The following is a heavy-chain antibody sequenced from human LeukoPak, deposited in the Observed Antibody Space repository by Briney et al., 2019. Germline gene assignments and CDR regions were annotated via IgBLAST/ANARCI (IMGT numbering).Heavy chain of an antibody. V-gene: IGHV4-34*01. CDR1: GASIRSYY. D-gene: IGHD6-19*01. J-gene: IGHJ4*02. CDR2: INHSGST. Sequence: SETLSLTCTVSGASIRSYYWSWIRQPPGKGLEWIGEINHSGSTNYNPSLKSRVTISVDTSKNQFSLKLRSVTAADTAVYYCARGAFGSGWYLDYWGQGTLVTVSS. CDR3: ARGAFGSGWYLDY.